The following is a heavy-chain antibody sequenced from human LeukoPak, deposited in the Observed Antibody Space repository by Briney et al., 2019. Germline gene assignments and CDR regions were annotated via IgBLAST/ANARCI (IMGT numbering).Heavy chain of an antibody. CDR1: GGTFSGYA. CDR2: IIPIFGTA. J-gene: IGHJ4*02. D-gene: IGHD6-19*01. V-gene: IGHV1-69*05. CDR3: ARDNSGWYYFDY. Sequence: SVKVSCKASGGTFSGYAISWVPQAPGQGLEGMGRIIPIFGTANYAQKFQGRVTTTTDESTSTAYMELSSLRSEDTAVYYCARDNSGWYYFDYWGQGTLVTVSS.